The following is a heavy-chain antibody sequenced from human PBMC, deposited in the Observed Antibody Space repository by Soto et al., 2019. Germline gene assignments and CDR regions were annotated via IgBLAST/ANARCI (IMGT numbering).Heavy chain of an antibody. CDR1: GYTFTSYA. J-gene: IGHJ6*02. V-gene: IGHV1-3*01. Sequence: ASVKVSCKASGYTFTSYALHWVRQAPGQRLEWMGWINAGNGNTKYSQKFQGRVTITRDTSASTAYMELSSLRSEDTAVYYCARLNYYYYGMDVWGQGTTVTVSS. D-gene: IGHD3-16*01. CDR2: INAGNGNT. CDR3: ARLNYYYYGMDV.